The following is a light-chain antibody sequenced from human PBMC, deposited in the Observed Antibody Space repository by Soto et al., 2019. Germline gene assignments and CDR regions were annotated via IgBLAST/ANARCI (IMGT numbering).Light chain of an antibody. V-gene: IGKV1D-12*01. Sequence: DIQLTQSPSSVSASVGDTVTLTCRADQTFSSLLAWYQHKPGKAPKLLIYAASTLQNGDPSRFSGSGSGTVFTLTITSLQPEDSATYYCQKTHRFPLNFGGGTNVEIK. J-gene: IGKJ4*01. CDR1: QTFSSL. CDR2: AAS. CDR3: QKTHRFPLN.